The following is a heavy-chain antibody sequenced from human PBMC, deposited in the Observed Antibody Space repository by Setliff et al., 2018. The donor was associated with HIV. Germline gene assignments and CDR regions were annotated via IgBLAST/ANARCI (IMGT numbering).Heavy chain of an antibody. CDR2: IIPKSGVT. CDR3: ARDLIRITPHGDLPF. CDR1: GGTFSNYA. V-gene: IGHV1-2*02. D-gene: IGHD2-15*01. Sequence: GASVKVSCKASGGTFSNYAINWVRQAPGQGLEWMGGIIPKSGVTSYAQNFRARVTMTRDTSSTTAYMELSTLRSDDTALYYCARDLIRITPHGDLPFWGQGTLVTVSS. J-gene: IGHJ4*02.